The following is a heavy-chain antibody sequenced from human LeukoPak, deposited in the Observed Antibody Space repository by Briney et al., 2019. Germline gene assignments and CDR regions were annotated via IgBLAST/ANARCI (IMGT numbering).Heavy chain of an antibody. Sequence: GGSLRLSCAASGFIFSNYAMGWVRQAPGKGLEWISGITGSGGSPYYADSVKGRFTISRDNFKNTLFLQMMGLRVEDTAVYYCTRRNDFRSGPYWGQGTLVTVAS. J-gene: IGHJ4*02. CDR1: GFIFSNYA. CDR2: ITGSGGSP. V-gene: IGHV3-23*01. CDR3: TRRNDFRSGPY. D-gene: IGHD3-3*01.